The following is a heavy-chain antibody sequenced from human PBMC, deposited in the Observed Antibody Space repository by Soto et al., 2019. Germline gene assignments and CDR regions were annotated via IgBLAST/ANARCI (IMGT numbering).Heavy chain of an antibody. CDR1: GFTISSYA. CDR3: AKPSGHHPLRWFVP. CDR2: ISGSGGGSHTL. D-gene: IGHD3-3*01. V-gene: IGHV3-23*01. J-gene: IGHJ5*02. Sequence: EVQLLESGGGLVQPGGSLRLSCVASGFTISSYAISWVRQAPGEGLEWVSTISGSGGGSHTLYYTDSVQGRFTMSRDKSTKSLYLQMNNLGAEETAVYSFAKPSGHHPLRWFVPWGQGTLVTVSS.